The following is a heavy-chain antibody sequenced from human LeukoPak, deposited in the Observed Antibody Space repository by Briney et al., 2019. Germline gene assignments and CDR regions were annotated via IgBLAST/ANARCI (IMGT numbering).Heavy chain of an antibody. D-gene: IGHD6-19*01. CDR1: GFTFSDEY. J-gene: IGHJ4*02. CDR2: VSNSGSTI. CDR3: ARAQYSSGLDY. Sequence: PGGSLRLSCAASGFTFSDEYMSWIRQAPGKGLEWISCVSNSGSTIYYADSVKGRFTISRDNVKNSLYLQMNSLRVEDTAVYYCARAQYSSGLDYWGQGTLVTVSS. V-gene: IGHV3-11*01.